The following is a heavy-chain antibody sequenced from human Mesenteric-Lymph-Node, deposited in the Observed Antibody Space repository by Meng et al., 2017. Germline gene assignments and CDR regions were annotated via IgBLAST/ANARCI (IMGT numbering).Heavy chain of an antibody. CDR3: ARAEYYNWFDP. J-gene: IGHJ5*02. V-gene: IGHV4-30-4*01. CDR1: GGSMSSGDYF. CDR2: IYYSGNT. D-gene: IGHD1-14*01. Sequence: QVQLQESCPGLVKPSQTLSLTCTASGGSMSSGDYFWNWIRQPPGKGLEWIGYIYYSGNTYYNPSLKSRVTISIDTSKNQFSLKLSSVTAADTAVYYCARAEYYNWFDPWGQGTLVTVFS.